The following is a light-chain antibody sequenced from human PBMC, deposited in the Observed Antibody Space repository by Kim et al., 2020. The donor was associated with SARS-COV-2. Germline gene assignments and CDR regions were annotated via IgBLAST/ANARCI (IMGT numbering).Light chain of an antibody. CDR1: KLGDKY. Sequence: SYELTQPPSVCVSPGQTASITCSGDKLGDKYACWYQQKPGQSPVLVIYQDSKRPSGIPERFSGSNSGNTATLTISGTQAMDEADYYCQAWDSSTWVFGGG. CDR2: QDS. V-gene: IGLV3-1*01. J-gene: IGLJ3*02. CDR3: QAWDSSTWV.